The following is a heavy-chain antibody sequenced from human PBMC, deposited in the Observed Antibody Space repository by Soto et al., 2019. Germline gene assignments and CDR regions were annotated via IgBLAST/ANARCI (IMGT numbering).Heavy chain of an antibody. Sequence: QVKLQESGPGLVKPSGTLSLTCAVSGGSIGSSNWWSWVRQSPGKRLEWIGEIYDIGITNYNPSLKAQVTIPLDQSKNQFSLKLCSVNAADTAVHYCARLKTCHILTKSDYWGQGFLVTVFS. CDR1: GGSIGSSNW. V-gene: IGHV4-4*02. D-gene: IGHD3-9*01. J-gene: IGHJ4*02. CDR2: IYDIGIT. CDR3: ARLKTCHILTKSDY.